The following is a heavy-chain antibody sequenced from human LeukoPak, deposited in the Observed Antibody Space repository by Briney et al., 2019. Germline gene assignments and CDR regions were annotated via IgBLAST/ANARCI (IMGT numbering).Heavy chain of an antibody. J-gene: IGHJ4*02. D-gene: IGHD2-8*01. CDR2: MNLDGSEK. CDR1: GFTFTSHW. CDR3: ARDATYCTNGVCYTRFDY. V-gene: IGHV3-7*01. Sequence: PGGSLRLSCAASGFTFTSHWMSWVRQAPGKGLEWVARMNLDGSEKYYVDSGKGRFTISRDNAKTSLYLEMNSLRAEDTAVYYCARDATYCTNGVCYTRFDYWGQGTLVTVSS.